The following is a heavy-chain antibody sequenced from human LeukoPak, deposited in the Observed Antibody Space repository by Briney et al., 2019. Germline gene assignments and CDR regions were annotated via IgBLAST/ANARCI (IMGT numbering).Heavy chain of an antibody. V-gene: IGHV4-39*01. D-gene: IGHD4-23*01. CDR2: IYYSGST. CDR3: ARLDYGGNLYYYYYYMDV. Sequence: SETLSLTCTVSGGSISSSSYYWGWFRQPPGKGLEWIGSIYYSGSTYYNPSLKSRVTISVDTSKNQFSLKLSSVTAADTAVYYCARLDYGGNLYYYYYYMDVWGKGTTVTVSS. CDR1: GGSISSSSYY. J-gene: IGHJ6*03.